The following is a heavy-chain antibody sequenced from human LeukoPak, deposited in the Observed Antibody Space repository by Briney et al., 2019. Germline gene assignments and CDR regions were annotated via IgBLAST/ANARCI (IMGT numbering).Heavy chain of an antibody. V-gene: IGHV1-18*01. Sequence: ASVKVSCKASGYTFTSYGISWVRQAPGQGLEWMGWINPNNGNTKYAQNLQGRVTMTTDTSMSTAYMELRSLRSDDTAVYYCARGYMTTIIEWFDPWGQGTLVTVSS. CDR2: INPNNGNT. CDR3: ARGYMTTIIEWFDP. J-gene: IGHJ5*02. D-gene: IGHD4-17*01. CDR1: GYTFTSYG.